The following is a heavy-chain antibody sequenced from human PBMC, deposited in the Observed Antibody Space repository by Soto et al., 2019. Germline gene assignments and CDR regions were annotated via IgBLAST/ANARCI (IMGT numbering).Heavy chain of an antibody. D-gene: IGHD6-13*01. J-gene: IGHJ5*02. CDR3: AKDSLGGSWYNWFDP. Sequence: EVQLLESGGGLVQPGGSLRLSCAASGFTFSSYAMSWVRQAPGKGLEWVSAISGSGGSTYYAASVKGRFTISRDNSKNTLYLQMNSLRAEDTAVYYCAKDSLGGSWYNWFDPWGQGTLVTVSS. CDR2: ISGSGGST. V-gene: IGHV3-23*01. CDR1: GFTFSSYA.